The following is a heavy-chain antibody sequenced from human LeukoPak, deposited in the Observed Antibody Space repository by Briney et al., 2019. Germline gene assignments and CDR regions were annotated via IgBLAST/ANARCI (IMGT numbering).Heavy chain of an antibody. CDR2: IKRETDGGTI. CDR3: TTDRYYDNSELQFQH. V-gene: IGHV3-15*01. Sequence: GGSLRLSCAASGFTINNAWMSWVRQAPGKGLEWLGRIKRETDGGTIDYAAPVKGRFTISRDDSRNTLYLQMDSLKIEDTAVHYCTTDRYYDNSELQFQHWGQGTLVTVSS. CDR1: GFTINNAW. D-gene: IGHD3-22*01. J-gene: IGHJ1*01.